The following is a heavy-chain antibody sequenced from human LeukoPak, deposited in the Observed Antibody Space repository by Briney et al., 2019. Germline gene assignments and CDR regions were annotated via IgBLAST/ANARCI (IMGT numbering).Heavy chain of an antibody. CDR3: ARRLYDTGFDY. Sequence: ASVKVSCKASGYTFTSYGISWVRQAPGQGLEWMGWTSAYNGNTNYAQKLQGRVTMTTDTSTSTAYMELRSLRPDDTAVYYCARRLYDTGFDYWGQGTLVTVSS. CDR1: GYTFTSYG. V-gene: IGHV1-18*01. CDR2: TSAYNGNT. D-gene: IGHD3-9*01. J-gene: IGHJ4*02.